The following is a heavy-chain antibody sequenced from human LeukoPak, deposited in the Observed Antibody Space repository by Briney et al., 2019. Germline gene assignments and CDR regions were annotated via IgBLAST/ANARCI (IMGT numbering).Heavy chain of an antibody. CDR1: GFTFSAYD. CDR2: ISSSSTTK. D-gene: IGHD3-16*01. V-gene: IGHV3-48*04. J-gene: IGHJ4*02. CDR3: AKDRQEGGEDFDY. Sequence: PGGSLRLSCAASGFTFSAYDMNWVRQAPGKGLKWLSYISSSSTTKYHADSVKGRFTISRDNTKNSLYLQMNSLRAEDTAVYYCAKDRQEGGEDFDYWGQGTLVTVSS.